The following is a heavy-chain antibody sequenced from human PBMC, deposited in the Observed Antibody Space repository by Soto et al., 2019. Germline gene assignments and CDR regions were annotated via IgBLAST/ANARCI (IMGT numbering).Heavy chain of an antibody. D-gene: IGHD3-10*01. CDR2: ITYDGSST. Sequence: QVQMVESGGGVVQPGTSLRLSCVVTGLTFSGYGMHWVRQAPGKGLEWVADITYDGSSTYYADAVKGRFTVSRDNSKNILYLQMTSLRGDDTAMYDCAKDQMGRGWRTLDSWGQGTLVIVSS. J-gene: IGHJ4*02. V-gene: IGHV3-30*18. CDR3: AKDQMGRGWRTLDS. CDR1: GLTFSGYG.